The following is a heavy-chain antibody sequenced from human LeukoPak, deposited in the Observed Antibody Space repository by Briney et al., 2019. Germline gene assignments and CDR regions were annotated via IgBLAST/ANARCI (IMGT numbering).Heavy chain of an antibody. CDR2: IYYSGST. V-gene: IGHV4-39*07. J-gene: IGHJ4*02. CDR1: GGSISSSSYY. CDR3: ASQGGRSITMVRGFDY. D-gene: IGHD3-10*01. Sequence: SETLSLTCTVSGGSISSSSYYWGWIRQPPGKGLEWIGSIYYSGSTYYNPSLKSRVTISVDTSKNQFSLKLSSVTAADTAVYYCASQGGRSITMVRGFDYWGQGTLVTVSS.